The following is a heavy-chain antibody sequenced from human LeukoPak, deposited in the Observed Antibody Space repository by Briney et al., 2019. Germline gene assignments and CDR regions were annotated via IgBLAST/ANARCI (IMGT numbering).Heavy chain of an antibody. D-gene: IGHD6-13*01. CDR1: GGTFSSYA. CDR2: IIPIFGPA. J-gene: IGHJ4*02. V-gene: IGHV1-69*13. Sequence: SVKVSCKASGGTFSSYAISWVRQAPGQGLEWMGGIIPIFGPANYAQKFQGRVTITADESTSTAYMELSSLRSEDTAVYYCARLSRGSSSWYGIDYWGQGTLVTVSS. CDR3: ARLSRGSSSWYGIDY.